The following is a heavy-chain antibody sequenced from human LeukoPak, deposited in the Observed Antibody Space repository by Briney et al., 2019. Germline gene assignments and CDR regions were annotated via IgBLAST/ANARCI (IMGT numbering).Heavy chain of an antibody. CDR3: ASLTPNGDCSGGSCYRMYNWFDP. Sequence: PSETLSLTCAVYGGSFSGYYWSWIRQPPGKGLEWIGEINHSGSTNHNPSLKSRVTISVDTSKNQFSLKLSSVTAADTAVYYRASLTPNGDCSGGSCYRMYNWFDPWGQGTLVTVSS. CDR1: GGSFSGYY. CDR2: INHSGST. D-gene: IGHD2-15*01. V-gene: IGHV4-34*01. J-gene: IGHJ5*02.